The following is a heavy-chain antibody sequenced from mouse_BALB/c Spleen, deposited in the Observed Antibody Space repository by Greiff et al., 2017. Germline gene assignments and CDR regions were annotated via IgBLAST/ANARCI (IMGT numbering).Heavy chain of an antibody. CDR2: ISSGSSTI. CDR1: GFTFSSFG. Sequence: EVQGVESGGGLVQPGGSRKLSCAASGFTFSSFGMHWVRQAPEKGLEWVAYISSGSSTIYYADTVKGRFTISRDNPKNTLFLQMTSLRSEDTAMYYCARGGLRSLYAMDYWGQGTSVTVSS. CDR3: ARGGLRSLYAMDY. J-gene: IGHJ4*01. D-gene: IGHD2-4*01. V-gene: IGHV5-17*02.